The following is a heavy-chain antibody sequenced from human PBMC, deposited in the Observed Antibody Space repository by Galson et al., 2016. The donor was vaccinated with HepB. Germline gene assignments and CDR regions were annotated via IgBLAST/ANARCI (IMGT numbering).Heavy chain of an antibody. J-gene: IGHJ4*02. CDR1: CDSPASGSYS. CDR3: TRGPSLVRAYGESISYFDN. CDR2: VLKSEPT. V-gene: IGHV4-30-2*01. D-gene: IGHD3-3*01. Sequence: SQTLSPTCALSCDSPASGSYSWSWIRRPHWKGLESIVLVLKSEPTHYKPSPNSPAPISPDRSSNHFSLRLSSVTAADPAMYFCTRGPSLVRAYGESISYFDNWGQGTPVTVSS.